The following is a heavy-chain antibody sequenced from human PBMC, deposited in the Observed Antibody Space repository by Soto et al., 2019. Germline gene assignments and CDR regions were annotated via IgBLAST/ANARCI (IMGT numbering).Heavy chain of an antibody. Sequence: SETLSLTCTVYGGSFSGYYWSWIRQPPGKGLEWIGEINHSGSTNYNPSLKSRVTISVDTSKNQFSLKLSSVTAADTAVYYCSRYVSGSYYSLYYYYYYMDVWGKGTTVTVSS. CDR2: INHSGST. CDR1: GGSFSGYY. V-gene: IGHV4-34*01. J-gene: IGHJ6*03. CDR3: SRYVSGSYYSLYYYYYYMDV. D-gene: IGHD3-10*01.